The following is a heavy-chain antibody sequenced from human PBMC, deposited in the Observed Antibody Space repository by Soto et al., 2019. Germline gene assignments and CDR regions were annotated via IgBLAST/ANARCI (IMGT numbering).Heavy chain of an antibody. CDR1: GFTFSSYW. J-gene: IGHJ4*02. CDR2: IKQDGSEK. V-gene: IGHV3-7*01. CDR3: AKETYSGPLDY. Sequence: GGSLRLSCAASGFTFSSYWMSWVRQAPGKGLEWVANIKQDGSEKNYMDSVRGRFTISRDNSKNTLYLQMNSLRAEDTAVYYCAKETYSGPLDYWGQGT. D-gene: IGHD2-15*01.